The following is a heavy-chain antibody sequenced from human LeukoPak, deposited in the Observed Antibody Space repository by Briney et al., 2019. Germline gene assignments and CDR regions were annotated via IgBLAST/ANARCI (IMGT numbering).Heavy chain of an antibody. V-gene: IGHV3-30*18. CDR1: GFIFSSYG. CDR3: AKDDCSGGSCYSDY. D-gene: IGHD2-15*01. Sequence: GGSLRLSCAASGFIFSSYGMHWVRQAAGKGLEWVAVISYDGRNKYYADFVKGRFTISRDNSKNTLYLQMNSLRVEDTAVYYCAKDDCSGGSCYSDYWGQGTLVTVSS. CDR2: ISYDGRNK. J-gene: IGHJ4*02.